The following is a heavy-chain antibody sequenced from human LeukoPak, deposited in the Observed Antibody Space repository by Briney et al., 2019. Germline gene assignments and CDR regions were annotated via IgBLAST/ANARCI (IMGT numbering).Heavy chain of an antibody. CDR1: GFTFSSHS. CDR3: ARAGGVHNTPLDLDY. V-gene: IGHV4-59*11. D-gene: IGHD3/OR15-3a*01. CDR2: FSYSGST. Sequence: GSLRLSCAASGFTFSSHSMNWIRQPPGKGLEWIGDFSYSGSTNYNPSLKSRVTISVDTSKNQFSLKLTSVTAADTAVYYCARAGGVHNTPLDLDYWGQGVLVTVSS. J-gene: IGHJ4*02.